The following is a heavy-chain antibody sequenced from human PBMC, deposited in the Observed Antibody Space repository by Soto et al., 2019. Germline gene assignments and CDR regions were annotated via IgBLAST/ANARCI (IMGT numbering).Heavy chain of an antibody. J-gene: IGHJ5*02. V-gene: IGHV1-69*01. CDR2: IIPIFGTA. CDR3: ARGGVPQPVADNWFDP. Sequence: QVQLVPSGAEVKKPGSSVKVSCKASGGTFSSYAISWVRQAPGQGLEWMGGIIPIFGTANYAQKFQGRVTITADESTSTAYMELSSLRSEDTAVYYCARGGVPQPVADNWFDPWGQGTLVTVSS. CDR1: GGTFSSYA. D-gene: IGHD2-2*01.